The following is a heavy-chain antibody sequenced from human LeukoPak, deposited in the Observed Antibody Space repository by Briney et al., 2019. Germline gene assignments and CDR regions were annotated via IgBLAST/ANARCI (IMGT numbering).Heavy chain of an antibody. Sequence: GGSLRLSCAASGFTFSSYAMTWVRQAPGKGLEWVSALSGSGGTTYYADSVKGRFTISRDNSKNTLYLQMNSLRAEATAVYYSAKALHRGPVGALNYWGQGTLVTVSS. V-gene: IGHV3-23*01. CDR3: AKALHRGPVGALNY. CDR1: GFTFSSYA. CDR2: LSGSGGTT. J-gene: IGHJ4*02. D-gene: IGHD1-26*01.